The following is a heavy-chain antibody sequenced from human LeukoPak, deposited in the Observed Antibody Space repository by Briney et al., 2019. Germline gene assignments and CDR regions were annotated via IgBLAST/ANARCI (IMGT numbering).Heavy chain of an antibody. D-gene: IGHD3-22*01. CDR3: ARQKITTSDY. CDR2: IYYSGST. V-gene: IGHV4-39*01. Sequence: SETLSLTCTVSGGPISTSRYYWGWIRQPPGKGLEWIGSIYYSGSTYYNPSLKSRVTMSVDTSKTHFSLRLSSVTAADTAVYFCARQKITTSDYWGQGTLVTVSS. CDR1: GGPISTSRYY. J-gene: IGHJ4*02.